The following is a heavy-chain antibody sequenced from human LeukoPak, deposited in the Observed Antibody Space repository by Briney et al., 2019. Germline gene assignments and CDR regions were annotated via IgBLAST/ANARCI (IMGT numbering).Heavy chain of an antibody. CDR2: IGNGGGT. Sequence: GGSLRLSCSASGFPFSNYAMNWVRQAPGKGLEWVSGIGNGGGTSYADSVKGRFTISRDNSKNMLYLQMSSLRADDTAAYYCAKGAGGYIDCWGQGTLVTVSS. V-gene: IGHV3-23*01. J-gene: IGHJ4*02. D-gene: IGHD4-23*01. CDR3: AKGAGGYIDC. CDR1: GFPFSNYA.